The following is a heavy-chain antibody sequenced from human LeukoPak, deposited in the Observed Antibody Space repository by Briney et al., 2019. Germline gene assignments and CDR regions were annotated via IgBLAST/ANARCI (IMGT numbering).Heavy chain of an antibody. J-gene: IGHJ4*02. D-gene: IGHD2-15*01. CDR1: GFTFDDYA. CDR3: AKDIGMGYCSGGSCYYGGVDY. V-gene: IGHV3-9*01. Sequence: PGGSLRLSCAASGFTFDDYAMHWVRQAPGKGLEWVSGISWNSGSIGYANSVKGRFTISRDNAKNSLYPQMNSLRAEDTALYYCAKDIGMGYCSGGSCYYGGVDYWGQGTLVTVSS. CDR2: ISWNSGSI.